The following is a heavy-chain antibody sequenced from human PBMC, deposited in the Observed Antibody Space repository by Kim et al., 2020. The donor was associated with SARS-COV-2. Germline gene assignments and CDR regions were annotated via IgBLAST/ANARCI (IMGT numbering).Heavy chain of an antibody. J-gene: IGHJ2*01. V-gene: IGHV4-59*13. CDR2: IHHSGST. CDR1: GGSINSYY. D-gene: IGHD6-13*01. CDR3: ARKVGQQLGNWIFEL. Sequence: SETLSLTCIVSGGSINSYYWSWIRQPPGKGLEWIGYIHHSGSTNYNPSLESRVTMSVDTSRNQFSLKMTSVTAADTAVYYCARKVGQQLGNWIFELWGRGTLVTVSS.